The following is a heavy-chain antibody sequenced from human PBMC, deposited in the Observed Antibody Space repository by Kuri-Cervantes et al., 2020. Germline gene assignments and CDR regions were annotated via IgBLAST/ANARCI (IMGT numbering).Heavy chain of an antibody. Sequence: GESLKISCAASGFTFSSYGMHWVRQAPGKGLEWVAVIWYDETNKYFADSVKGRFTISRDYSKNTLFLQMNSLRAEDTAVYYCARDPLGYCTGGSCTLHGMDVWGQGTTVTVSS. CDR2: IWYDETNK. J-gene: IGHJ6*02. CDR1: GFTFSSYG. V-gene: IGHV3-33*01. D-gene: IGHD2-15*01. CDR3: ARDPLGYCTGGSCTLHGMDV.